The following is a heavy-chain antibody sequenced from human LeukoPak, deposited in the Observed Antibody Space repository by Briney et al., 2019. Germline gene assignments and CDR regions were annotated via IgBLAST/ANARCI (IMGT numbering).Heavy chain of an antibody. V-gene: IGHV3-23*01. CDR3: AKDHSIVVEGSTFDY. Sequence: GGSLRLSCAASGFTFINYAMSWVRQAPGKGLEWVSAISGGGGSTYYADSVKGRFTISRDNSKNMLYLQMNSLRAEDTAVYYCAKDHSIVVEGSTFDYWGQGTPVPVSS. J-gene: IGHJ4*02. CDR2: ISGGGGST. D-gene: IGHD3-22*01. CDR1: GFTFINYA.